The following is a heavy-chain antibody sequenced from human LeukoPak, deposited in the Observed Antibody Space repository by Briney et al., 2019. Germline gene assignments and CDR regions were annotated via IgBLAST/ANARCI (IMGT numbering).Heavy chain of an antibody. CDR3: ARGRGSSWYFDY. J-gene: IGHJ4*02. D-gene: IGHD6-13*01. Sequence: GGSLRLSCAASGFTFSNYIMDWVRQAPGKGLEWVSSIEKTGSYVYHVDSVRGRFTISRDNARNSLYLQMNSLRAEDTAVYYCARGRGSSWYFDYWGQGTLVTVSS. V-gene: IGHV3-21*01. CDR2: IEKTGSYV. CDR1: GFTFSNYI.